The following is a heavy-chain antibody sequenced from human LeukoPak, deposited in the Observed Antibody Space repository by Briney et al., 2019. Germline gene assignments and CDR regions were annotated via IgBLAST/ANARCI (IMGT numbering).Heavy chain of an antibody. CDR1: GDSVSSSSAA. CDR3: ARGHSGYLDS. Sequence: SQTLSLTCAISGDSVSSSSAAWNWIRQSPSRGLEWLGRTYYRSKWYNGYAISLKSRITIRPDTSKNQFSLQLSSVTPEDTAVYYCARGHSGYLDSWGQGTLVTVSS. V-gene: IGHV6-1*01. D-gene: IGHD6-19*01. CDR2: TYYRSKWYN. J-gene: IGHJ4*02.